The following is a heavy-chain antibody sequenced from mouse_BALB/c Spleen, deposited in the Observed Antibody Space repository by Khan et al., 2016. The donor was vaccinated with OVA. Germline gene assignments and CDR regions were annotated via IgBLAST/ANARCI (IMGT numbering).Heavy chain of an antibody. D-gene: IGHD2-14*01. CDR2: ISTYYGDV. CDR1: GYTFTDFT. CDR3: TRGGGNRVAY. Sequence: VQLQQSGAELVRPGVSVKISCKGSGYTFTDFTMHWVKQSHAKSLEWIGVISTYYGDVTYNQKFTGKATMTVDKSSSTAYMELARLTSEDSAIYYGTRGGGNRVAYWGQGTLFTVAA. V-gene: IGHV1S137*01. J-gene: IGHJ3*01.